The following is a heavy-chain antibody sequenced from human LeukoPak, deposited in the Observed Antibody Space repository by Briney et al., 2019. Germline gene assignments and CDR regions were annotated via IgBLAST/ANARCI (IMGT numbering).Heavy chain of an antibody. Sequence: GESLKISCKGSGYSFTTYWIAWVRQVPGKGLEWMGIIYPGDSDTRYSPSFQGQATISADKSISTAYLQWSSLEASDTAMYYCARRSSSYPPYYFDYWGQGTLVTVSS. CDR3: ARRSSSYPPYYFDY. CDR1: GYSFTTYW. J-gene: IGHJ4*02. V-gene: IGHV5-51*01. CDR2: IYPGDSDT. D-gene: IGHD6-6*01.